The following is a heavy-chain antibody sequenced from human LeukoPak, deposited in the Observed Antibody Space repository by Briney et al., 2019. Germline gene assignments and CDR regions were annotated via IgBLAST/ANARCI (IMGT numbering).Heavy chain of an antibody. CDR1: GFTFSSYG. D-gene: IGHD2-8*01. J-gene: IGHJ4*02. CDR2: IWYDGSNK. Sequence: PGRSLRLSCAASGFTFSSYGMHWVRQAPGKGLEWVAVIWYDGSNKYYAHSVKGRFTISRYNSKNTLYLQMSSMRAEDTAVYYCARDNGASFFVIDYWGQGPLVTVSS. CDR3: ARDNGASFFVIDY. V-gene: IGHV3-33*01.